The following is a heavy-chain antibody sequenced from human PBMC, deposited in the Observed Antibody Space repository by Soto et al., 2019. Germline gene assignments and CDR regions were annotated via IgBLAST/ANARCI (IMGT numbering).Heavy chain of an antibody. CDR1: GGSISSSSYY. V-gene: IGHV4-39*01. Sequence: SETLSLTCTVSGGSISSSSYYWGWIRQPPGKGLEWIGSIYYSGSTYYNPSLKSRVTISVDTSKNQFSLKLSSVTAADTAVYYCARQGTMIVVTGYGMDVWGQGTTVTVS. D-gene: IGHD3-22*01. CDR2: IYYSGST. CDR3: ARQGTMIVVTGYGMDV. J-gene: IGHJ6*02.